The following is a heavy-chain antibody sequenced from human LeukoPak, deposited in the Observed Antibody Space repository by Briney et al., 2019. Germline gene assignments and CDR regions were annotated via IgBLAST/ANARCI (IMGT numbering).Heavy chain of an antibody. CDR2: IYSRGLTRGST. J-gene: IGHJ4*02. V-gene: IGHV4-59*01. D-gene: IGHD1-26*01. CDR1: GGSLSSYY. Sequence: SETLSLTCTVPGGSLSSYYWSWIWQPPRKGLGWIGYIYSRGLTRGSTHYNPSPKSRATISVDTSKNQFSLKLSSVTAADTAVYYCARDQEYSGSYYIYFGFWGQGALVTVSS. CDR3: ARDQEYSGSYYIYFGF.